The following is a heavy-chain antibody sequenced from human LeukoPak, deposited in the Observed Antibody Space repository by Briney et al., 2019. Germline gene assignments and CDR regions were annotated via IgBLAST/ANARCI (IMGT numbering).Heavy chain of an antibody. J-gene: IGHJ3*02. V-gene: IGHV3-30*18. CDR2: ISYDGSNK. CDR3: AKDETSSLYSAFDI. D-gene: IGHD6-13*01. Sequence: GGSLRLSCAASGFTFSSYGMHWVRQAPGKGLEWVAVISYDGSNKYYADSVKGRFSISRDNSKNTLYLQMNSLRAEDTAVYYCAKDETSSLYSAFDIWGQGTKGTVSS. CDR1: GFTFSSYG.